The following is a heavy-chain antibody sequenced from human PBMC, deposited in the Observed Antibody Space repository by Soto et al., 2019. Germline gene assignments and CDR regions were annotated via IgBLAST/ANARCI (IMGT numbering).Heavy chain of an antibody. J-gene: IGHJ4*02. D-gene: IGHD3-9*01. Sequence: SVKDSCKASVYSFTRYPMHWVRQPPGQRLEWMAWITGANGNTKHSKKFQGRATITIATSATTVYRSLRSLRADNTAAYYCARVLPTYYDILTGYFPAYRGQGTLVPGSS. CDR2: ITGANGNT. V-gene: IGHV1-3*01. CDR1: VYSFTRYP. CDR3: ARVLPTYYDILTGYFPAY.